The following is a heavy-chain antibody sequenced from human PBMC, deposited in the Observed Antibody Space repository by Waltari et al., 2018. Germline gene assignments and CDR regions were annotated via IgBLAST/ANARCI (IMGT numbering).Heavy chain of an antibody. J-gene: IGHJ4*02. V-gene: IGHV5-51*01. CDR2: VYPRDYEG. CDR1: GYRSTTSW. D-gene: IGHD1-26*01. CDR3: ARGGSYYPLDY. Sequence: ELQLVQSGPEVKKPGESLRISCQASGYRSTTSWIAWLRQVPGGGLQWLAMVYPRDYEGKYSPVVEGQVDVSADASSSTVYLQWTSLKVADTGIYYCARGGSYYPLDYWGQGTLVTVSS.